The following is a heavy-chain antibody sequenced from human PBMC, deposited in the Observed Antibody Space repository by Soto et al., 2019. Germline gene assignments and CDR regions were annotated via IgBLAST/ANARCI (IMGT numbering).Heavy chain of an antibody. V-gene: IGHV1-2*04. Sequence: SXKVSFVASGYSXTDYHIDLVRQAPGQGLEWLGRINPKSGGTSTAQKFQGWVTMTTDKSISTTSMELTRLTSGDTAIYYCARGDSTDCSNGVCSFFYNHDMDVWGQGTTGTVS. J-gene: IGHJ6*02. CDR1: GYSXTDYH. CDR2: INPKSGGT. D-gene: IGHD2-8*01. CDR3: ARGDSTDCSNGVCSFFYNHDMDV.